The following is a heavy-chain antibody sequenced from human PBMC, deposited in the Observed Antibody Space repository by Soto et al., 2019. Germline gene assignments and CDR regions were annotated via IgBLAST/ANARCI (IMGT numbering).Heavy chain of an antibody. CDR2: IYYSGST. CDR3: ARDSDSSGYYYFDY. V-gene: IGHV4-31*03. CDR1: GGSISSGGYY. J-gene: IGHJ4*02. Sequence: SETLSLTCTVSGGSISSGGYYWSWIRQHPGKGLEWIGYIYYSGSTYYNPSLKSRVTISVDTSKNQFSLKLSSVTAADTAVYYCARDSDSSGYYYFDYWGQGTLVTVSS. D-gene: IGHD3-22*01.